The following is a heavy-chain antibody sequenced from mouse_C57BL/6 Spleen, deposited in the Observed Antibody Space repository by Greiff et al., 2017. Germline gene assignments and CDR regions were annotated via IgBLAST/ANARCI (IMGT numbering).Heavy chain of an antibody. D-gene: IGHD2-4*01. CDR1: GFTFSDYY. Sequence: DVKLVEPEGGLVQPGSSMKLSCTASGFTFSDYYMAWVRQVPEKGLEWVANINYDGSSTYYLDSLKSRFIISRDNAKNILYLQMSSLKSEDTATYYCARGYDYDEDYYAMDYWGQGTSVTVSS. V-gene: IGHV5-16*01. CDR2: INYDGSST. CDR3: ARGYDYDEDYYAMDY. J-gene: IGHJ4*01.